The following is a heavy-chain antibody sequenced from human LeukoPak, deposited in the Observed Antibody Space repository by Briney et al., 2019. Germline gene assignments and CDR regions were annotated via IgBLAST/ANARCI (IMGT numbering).Heavy chain of an antibody. D-gene: IGHD2-15*01. V-gene: IGHV7-4-1*02. Sequence: ASVKVSCKASGYTFTSYAMNWVRQAPGQGLEWMGWINTNTGNPTYAQGFTGRFVFSLDTSVSTAYLQISSLKAEDTAVYYCARGDLGYCSGGSCYPMLHYYYYYYMDVWGKGTTVTVSS. CDR3: ARGDLGYCSGGSCYPMLHYYYYYYMDV. CDR2: INTNTGNP. CDR1: GYTFTSYA. J-gene: IGHJ6*03.